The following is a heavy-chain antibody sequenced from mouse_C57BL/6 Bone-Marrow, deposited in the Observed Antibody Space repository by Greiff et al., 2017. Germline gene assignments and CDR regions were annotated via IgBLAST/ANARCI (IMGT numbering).Heavy chain of an antibody. J-gene: IGHJ2*01. D-gene: IGHD4-1*01. CDR2: IYPTSGRT. CDR3: ARTGALGRSFDY. CDR1: GYTFTSYW. V-gene: IGHV1-55*01. Sequence: VQLQQSGAELVKPGASVKLSCKASGYTFTSYWITWVKQRPGQGLEWIGDIYPTSGRTNYNEKLKSKAILTVDNSSNTAYMQLRSLTSEDSAVFYCARTGALGRSFDYWGRGTTVTVSS.